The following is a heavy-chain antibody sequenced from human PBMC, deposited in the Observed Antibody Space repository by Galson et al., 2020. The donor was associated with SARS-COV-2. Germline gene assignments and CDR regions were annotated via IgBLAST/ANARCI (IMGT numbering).Heavy chain of an antibody. V-gene: IGHV3-30*04. CDR3: ARDKTYYDFWSGYLTHPDYYYYYYMDV. D-gene: IGHD3-3*01. CDR2: ISYDGSNK. Sequence: GGSLRLSCAASGFTFSSYAMHWVRQAPGKGLEWVAVISYDGSNKYYADSVKGRFTISSDNSKNTLYLQMNSLRAEDTAVYYCARDKTYYDFWSGYLTHPDYYYYYYMDVWGKGTTDTVSS. J-gene: IGHJ6*03. CDR1: GFTFSSYA.